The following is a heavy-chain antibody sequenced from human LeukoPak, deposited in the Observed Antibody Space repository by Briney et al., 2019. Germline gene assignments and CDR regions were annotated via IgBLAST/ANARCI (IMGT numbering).Heavy chain of an antibody. D-gene: IGHD3-10*01. J-gene: IGHJ4*02. CDR1: GYTFTSYY. Sequence: ASVKVSCKSSGYTFTSYYMYWVRQAPGKGLEWMGIINPSGGSTSYAQKFQGRVTMTRDTSTSTVYMELSSLRSEDTAVYYCARDSGMVRGTVDYWGQGTLVTVSS. CDR2: INPSGGST. V-gene: IGHV1-46*01. CDR3: ARDSGMVRGTVDY.